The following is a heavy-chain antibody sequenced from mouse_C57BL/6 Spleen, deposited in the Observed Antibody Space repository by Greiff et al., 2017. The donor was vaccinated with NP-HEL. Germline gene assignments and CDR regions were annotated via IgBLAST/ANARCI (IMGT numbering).Heavy chain of an antibody. V-gene: IGHV5-17*01. CDR2: ISSGSSTI. Sequence: VQLKESGGGLVKPGGSLKLSCAASGFTFSDYGMHWVRQAPEKGLEWVAYISSGSSTIYYADTVKGRFTISRDNAKNTLFLQMTSLRSEDAAMYYCAEGSLCYSFKFAYWGQGTLVTVSA. CDR1: GFTFSDYG. CDR3: AEGSLCYSFKFAY. J-gene: IGHJ3*01. D-gene: IGHD2-12*01.